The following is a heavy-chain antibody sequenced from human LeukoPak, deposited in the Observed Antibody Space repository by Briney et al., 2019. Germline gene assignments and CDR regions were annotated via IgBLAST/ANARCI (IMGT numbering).Heavy chain of an antibody. V-gene: IGHV5-51*01. CDR2: IYPGDSDT. CDR1: GYSFTSYW. Sequence: GESLKISCKGSGYSFTSYWIGWVRQMPGKGLEWMGIIYPGDSDTRYSPSFQGQVTISADKSISTAYLQWSSLKASDTAMYYCARRLYVEMATQTGELGQFDYWGQGTLVTVSS. D-gene: IGHD5-24*01. CDR3: ARRLYVEMATQTGELGQFDY. J-gene: IGHJ4*02.